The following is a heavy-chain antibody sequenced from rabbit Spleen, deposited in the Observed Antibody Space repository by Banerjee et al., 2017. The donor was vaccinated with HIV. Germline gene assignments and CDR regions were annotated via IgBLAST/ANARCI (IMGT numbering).Heavy chain of an antibody. CDR1: GFSFSSSYY. D-gene: IGHD2-1*01. Sequence: QSLEESGGDLVKPGASLTLTCTASGFSFSSSYYMCWVRQAPGKGLECIACIYGGSSDSTWYASWAKGRFTISKTSSSTVTLQMTSLTAADTATYFCARGSATMTMVITGYYLSLWGQDTLVTVS. CDR2: IYGGSSDST. V-gene: IGHV1S40*01. CDR3: ARGSATMTMVITGYYLSL. J-gene: IGHJ4*01.